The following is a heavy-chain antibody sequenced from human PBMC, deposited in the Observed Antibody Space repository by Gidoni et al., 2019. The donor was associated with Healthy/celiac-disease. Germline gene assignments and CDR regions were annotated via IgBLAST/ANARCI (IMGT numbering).Heavy chain of an antibody. Sequence: EVQLVESGGGVVQPGGSLRLSCAASGFTVSSNYMSCVRQAPGKGLEWFSVIYSGGSTYYADSVKGRFTISRDNSKNTLYLQMNSLRAEDTAVYYCARDHGANWFDPWGQGTLVTVSS. J-gene: IGHJ5*02. CDR3: ARDHGANWFDP. CDR2: IYSGGST. CDR1: GFTVSSNY. V-gene: IGHV3-66*01. D-gene: IGHD3-10*01.